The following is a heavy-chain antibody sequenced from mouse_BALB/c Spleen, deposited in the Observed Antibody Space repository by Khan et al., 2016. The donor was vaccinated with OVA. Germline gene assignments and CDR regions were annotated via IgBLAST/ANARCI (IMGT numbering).Heavy chain of an antibody. J-gene: IGHJ2*01. CDR1: GYSITSDYA. CDR3: ARSVTITAVVATDFDY. V-gene: IGHV3-2*02. CDR2: ISYSGRT. D-gene: IGHD1-1*01. Sequence: EVQLQESGPGLVKPSQSLSLTCTVTGYSITSDYAWNWIRQFPGNKLEWMGYISYSGRTSYNPYLKSRISITRDTSKNLFFLQLNSVTTEDTATYYCARSVTITAVVATDFDYWGQGTTLTVSS.